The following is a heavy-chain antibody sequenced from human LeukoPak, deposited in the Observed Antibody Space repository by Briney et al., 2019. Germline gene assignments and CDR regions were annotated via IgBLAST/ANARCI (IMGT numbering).Heavy chain of an antibody. Sequence: ASVKVSCKASGYTFTAYYVHWVRQAPGQGLEWMGRIIPIFGTANYAQKFQGRVTITTDESTSTAYMELSSLRSEDTAVYYCAREELGHDYGDPTSHFDYWGQGTLVTVSS. V-gene: IGHV1-69*05. CDR3: AREELGHDYGDPTSHFDY. CDR2: IIPIFGTA. CDR1: GYTFTAYY. J-gene: IGHJ4*02. D-gene: IGHD4-17*01.